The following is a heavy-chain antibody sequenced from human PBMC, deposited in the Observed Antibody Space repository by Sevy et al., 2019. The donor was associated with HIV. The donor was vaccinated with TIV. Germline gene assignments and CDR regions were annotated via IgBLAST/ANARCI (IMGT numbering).Heavy chain of an antibody. CDR3: ARDWPNTPTGY. J-gene: IGHJ4*02. V-gene: IGHV3-53*01. Sequence: HGGSLRLSCAASGFTVSSNYMSWVRQAPGKGLEWVSVIYSGGSTYYADSVKGRFTISRDNSKNTLYLQMNSLRAEDTAVYYCARDWPNTPTGYWGQGTLVTVSS. CDR2: IYSGGST. CDR1: GFTVSSNY. D-gene: IGHD7-27*01.